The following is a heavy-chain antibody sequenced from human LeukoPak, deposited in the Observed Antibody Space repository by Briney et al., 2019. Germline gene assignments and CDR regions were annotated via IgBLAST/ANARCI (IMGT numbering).Heavy chain of an antibody. CDR2: INWNGGST. CDR1: GFTFDDYG. D-gene: IGHD3-10*01. Sequence: PGGSLRLYCVASGFTFDDYGIGWVRHAPGKGLEWVSGINWNGGSTDYADSVKGRFTISRDKAKNSVYLQMSSLRVEDTALYHCVLTSGSGSYRGYLNYWGQGTLVTVSS. V-gene: IGHV3-20*01. CDR3: VLTSGSGSYRGYLNY. J-gene: IGHJ4*02.